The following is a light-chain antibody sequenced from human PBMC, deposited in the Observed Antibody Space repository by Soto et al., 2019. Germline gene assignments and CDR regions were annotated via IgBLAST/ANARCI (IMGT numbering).Light chain of an antibody. J-gene: IGLJ2*01. CDR3: SSYTSSSTVV. CDR2: EVS. Sequence: QSVLTQPASVSGSPGQSITISCTGTSSDVGGSNYVSWYQQHPGKAPKLMIYEVSNRPSGVSNRFSGSKSGNTASLAISGLQAEDEADYYCSSYTSSSTVVFGGGTQLTVL. V-gene: IGLV2-14*01. CDR1: SSDVGGSNY.